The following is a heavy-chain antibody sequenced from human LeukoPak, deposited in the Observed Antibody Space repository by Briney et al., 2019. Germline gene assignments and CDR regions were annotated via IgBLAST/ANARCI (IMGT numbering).Heavy chain of an antibody. Sequence: MTSETLSLTCTVSGGSINDASWNWIRKPPGQGLEWIGYIYHSGGTNYNPSLKSRVTISLDTSKNQFSLKLSSVTAADTAVYYRARVGTYYRSLDSWGQGTLVTVSS. D-gene: IGHD3-10*01. CDR3: ARVGTYYRSLDS. CDR1: GGSINDAS. CDR2: IYHSGGT. V-gene: IGHV4-59*01. J-gene: IGHJ4*02.